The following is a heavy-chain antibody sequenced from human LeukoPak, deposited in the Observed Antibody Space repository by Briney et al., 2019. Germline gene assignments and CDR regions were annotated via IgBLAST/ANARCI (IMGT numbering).Heavy chain of an antibody. CDR1: GYTFSNSG. Sequence: ASVKVSCKASGYTFSNSGVSWLRQAPGQGLEWMGWISACNGNTNHAQKFQDRVAMTTDTSTNTAYMELRSLRSDDTAVYYCAKSIKVALSGPYFDPWGQGTLVTVSS. D-gene: IGHD6-19*01. V-gene: IGHV1-18*01. CDR2: ISACNGNT. J-gene: IGHJ5*02. CDR3: AKSIKVALSGPYFDP.